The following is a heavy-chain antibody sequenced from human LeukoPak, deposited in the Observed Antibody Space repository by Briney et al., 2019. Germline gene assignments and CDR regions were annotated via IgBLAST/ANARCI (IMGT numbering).Heavy chain of an antibody. CDR3: AREKYCTITDCLHGRFYFDY. J-gene: IGHJ4*02. CDR1: GFPFSTYS. D-gene: IGHD2-2*01. CDR2: ISSDGSSE. Sequence: GGSLRLSCAASGFPFSTYSMHRVRQAPGKGLEWVAVISSDGSSENYADSVEGRFTISRDNSKNTLYLQMNTLRAEDTAVYYCAREKYCTITDCLHGRFYFDYWGQGTLVTVPS. V-gene: IGHV3-30*03.